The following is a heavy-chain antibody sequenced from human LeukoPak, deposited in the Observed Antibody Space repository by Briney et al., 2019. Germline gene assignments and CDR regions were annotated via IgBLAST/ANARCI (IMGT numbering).Heavy chain of an antibody. CDR1: GGSISSSSYY. J-gene: IGHJ4*02. CDR3: ARVLYYYDSSGYYFLNNDGNFDY. D-gene: IGHD3-22*01. Sequence: SETLSLTCTVSGGSISSSSYYWGWIRQPPGKGLEWIGSIYYSGSTYYNPSLKSRVTISVDTSKKQFSLKLSSVTAADTAVYYCARVLYYYDSSGYYFLNNDGNFDYWGQGTLVTVSS. CDR2: IYYSGST. V-gene: IGHV4-39*07.